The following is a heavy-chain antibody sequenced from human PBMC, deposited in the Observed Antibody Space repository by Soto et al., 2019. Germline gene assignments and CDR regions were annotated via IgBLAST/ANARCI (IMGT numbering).Heavy chain of an antibody. Sequence: QVQLVESGGGLVKAGGSLRLSCAASGFIFSDYYMTWIRQAPGKGLEWLSCSSNRDRSTYYADSVKDRFVVSKDNAKNLVYLQMNSLRAEDTAVYFCARAWKIEKFGVISMSKGLGVWGQGTTVTVSS. CDR3: ARAWKIEKFGVISMSKGLGV. V-gene: IGHV3-11*01. J-gene: IGHJ6*02. D-gene: IGHD3-3*01. CDR2: SSNRDRST. CDR1: GFIFSDYY.